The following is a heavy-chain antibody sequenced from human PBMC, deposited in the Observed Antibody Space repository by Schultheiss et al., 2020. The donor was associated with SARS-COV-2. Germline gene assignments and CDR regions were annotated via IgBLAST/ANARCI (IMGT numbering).Heavy chain of an antibody. V-gene: IGHV4-61*01. J-gene: IGHJ5*02. D-gene: IGHD2-15*01. CDR1: GGSVSSGSYY. Sequence: SETLSLTCTVSGGSVSSGSYYWSWIRQPPGKGLEWIGYIYYSGNTDYNPSLKSRVTMSVDTSTNQFSLRLSSVTAADTAVYFCARSCSGGSCYRRNWFDPWGQGTLVTVSS. CDR2: IYYSGNT. CDR3: ARSCSGGSCYRRNWFDP.